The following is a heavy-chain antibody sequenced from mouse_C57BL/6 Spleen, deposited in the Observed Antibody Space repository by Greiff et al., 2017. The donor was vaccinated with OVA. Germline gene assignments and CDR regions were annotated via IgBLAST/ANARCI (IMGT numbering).Heavy chain of an antibody. CDR3: ARRRPFAY. CDR1: GFTFSSYG. CDR2: ISSGGSYT. J-gene: IGHJ3*01. V-gene: IGHV5-6*02. Sequence: DVKLVESGGDLVKPGGSLKLSCAASGFTFSSYGMSWVRQTPDKRLEWVATISSGGSYTYYPDSVKGRFTISRDNAKNTLYLQMSSLKSEDTAMYYCARRRPFAYWGQGTLVTVSA.